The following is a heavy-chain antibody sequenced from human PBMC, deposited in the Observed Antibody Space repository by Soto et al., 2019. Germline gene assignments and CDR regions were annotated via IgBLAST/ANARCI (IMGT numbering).Heavy chain of an antibody. CDR1: GGSMRNYF. CDR2: IHYSGTT. D-gene: IGHD6-13*01. Sequence: SETLSLTCTVSGGSMRNYFWTWIRQPPGKGLEGIGYIHYSGTTSFFPSYNPSLRSRVTISEDTSKNQFSLKLLSVPTADTAVYFCAAGEASSRNLAPYYLDFWGQGTLVTVSS. J-gene: IGHJ4*02. CDR3: AAGEASSRNLAPYYLDF. V-gene: IGHV4-59*01.